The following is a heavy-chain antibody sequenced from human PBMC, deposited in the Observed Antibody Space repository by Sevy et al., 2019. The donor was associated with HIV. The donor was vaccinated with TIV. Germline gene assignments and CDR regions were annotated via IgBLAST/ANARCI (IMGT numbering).Heavy chain of an antibody. CDR1: GFTFSSYS. D-gene: IGHD3-22*01. CDR3: ASWDLYDSSGYYGDY. V-gene: IGHV3-21*01. J-gene: IGHJ4*02. CDR2: ISGSSSYI. Sequence: GGSLRLSCAASGFTFSSYSMNWVRQAPGKGLEWVSSISGSSSYIYYADSVKGRFTISRDNAKNSLYLQMNSLRAEDTAVYYCASWDLYDSSGYYGDYWGQGTLVTVSS.